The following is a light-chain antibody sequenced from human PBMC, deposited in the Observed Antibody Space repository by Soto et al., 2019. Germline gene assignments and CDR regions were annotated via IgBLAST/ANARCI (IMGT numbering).Light chain of an antibody. CDR1: QSVSSY. Sequence: EIVLTQSPATLSLSPGERATLSCRASQSVSSYLAWYQQKPGQAPRLLIYDASNRATGIPARFSGSGSGTDFTLTISSLEPEDFAVYYCQQLLRTFDQGTKVEIK. J-gene: IGKJ1*01. CDR2: DAS. V-gene: IGKV3-11*01. CDR3: QQLLRT.